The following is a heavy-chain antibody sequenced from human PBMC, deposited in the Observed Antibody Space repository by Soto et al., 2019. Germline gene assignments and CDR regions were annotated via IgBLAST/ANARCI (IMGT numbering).Heavy chain of an antibody. CDR3: ASAINWKGVDY. D-gene: IGHD1-20*01. CDR1: GYTFTSYD. CDR2: MNPNSSNT. Sequence: QVQLVQSGAEVKKPGASVKVSCKASGYTFTSYDINWVRQATGHGLEWMGWMNPNSSNTAYSQKFQGRVTMPRNPSISTAYMELSSLRSEDTAVYYSASAINWKGVDYWGQGTLVTVSS. J-gene: IGHJ4*02. V-gene: IGHV1-8*01.